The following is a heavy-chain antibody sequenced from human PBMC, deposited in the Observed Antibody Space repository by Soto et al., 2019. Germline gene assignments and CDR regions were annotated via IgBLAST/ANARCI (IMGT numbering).Heavy chain of an antibody. CDR1: GFTFSSYA. CDR2: ISGSGGST. Sequence: EVQLLESGGGLVQPGGSLRLSCAASGFTFSSYAMSWVRQAPGKGLEWVSAISGSGGSTYYADSVKGRFTISRDNSKNTLYLQMNSLRAEDTPVYYCAKEGAAALWPLPPYYYYYMDVWGKGTTVTVSS. J-gene: IGHJ6*03. D-gene: IGHD6-13*01. CDR3: AKEGAAALWPLPPYYYYYMDV. V-gene: IGHV3-23*01.